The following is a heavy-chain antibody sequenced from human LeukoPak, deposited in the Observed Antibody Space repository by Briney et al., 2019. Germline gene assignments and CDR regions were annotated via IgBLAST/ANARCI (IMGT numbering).Heavy chain of an antibody. Sequence: GGSLRPSCEASGFTFSSYWMHWVRQAPGKGLVWVSRIKSDGSSTTYTDSVKGRFTISRDNAKNTLYLQMNSLRAEDTAVYYCARVRPMITFGGARNNWFDPWGQGTLVTVSS. CDR1: GFTFSSYW. D-gene: IGHD3-16*01. CDR3: ARVRPMITFGGARNNWFDP. V-gene: IGHV3-74*01. CDR2: IKSDGSST. J-gene: IGHJ5*02.